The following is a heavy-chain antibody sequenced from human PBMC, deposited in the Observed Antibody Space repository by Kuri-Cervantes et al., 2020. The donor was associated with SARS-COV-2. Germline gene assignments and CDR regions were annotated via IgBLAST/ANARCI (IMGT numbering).Heavy chain of an antibody. Sequence: GSLKISCAASRFRFSSYDMAWVRQAPGKGLEWVSVIYSGGSTSYADSVKGRFTISRDNSRNTLYLQMNSLRAEDTAVYYCARGHDRRVYFSTPAPYYFDFWGQGILVTVSS. CDR3: ARGHDRRVYFSTPAPYYFDF. CDR2: IYSGGST. CDR1: RFRFSSYD. D-gene: IGHD3-22*01. V-gene: IGHV3-53*01. J-gene: IGHJ4*02.